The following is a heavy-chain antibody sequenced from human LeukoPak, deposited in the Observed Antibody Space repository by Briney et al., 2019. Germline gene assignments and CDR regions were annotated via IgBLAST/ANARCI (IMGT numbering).Heavy chain of an antibody. Sequence: GGSLRLSCAASGFTFSSYGMHWVRQAPGKGLEWVAVISYDGSNKYYADSVKGRFTISRDNSKNTLYLQMNSLRAEDAAVYYCAKDVEHSSGWYEGGSFDYWGQGILVTVSS. CDR2: ISYDGSNK. V-gene: IGHV3-30*18. D-gene: IGHD6-19*01. J-gene: IGHJ4*02. CDR3: AKDVEHSSGWYEGGSFDY. CDR1: GFTFSSYG.